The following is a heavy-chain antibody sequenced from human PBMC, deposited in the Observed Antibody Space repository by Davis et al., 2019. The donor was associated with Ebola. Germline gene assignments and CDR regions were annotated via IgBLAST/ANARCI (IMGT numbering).Heavy chain of an antibody. D-gene: IGHD6-19*01. Sequence: MPSETLSLTCTVSGGSISSYYWSWIRQPPGKGLEWIGEINHSGSTNYNPSLKSRVTISVDTSKNQFSLKLSSVTAADTAVYYCEVAVAGTGYMDVWGQGTTVTVSS. CDR1: GGSISSYY. V-gene: IGHV4-34*01. CDR2: INHSGST. J-gene: IGHJ6*02. CDR3: EVAVAGTGYMDV.